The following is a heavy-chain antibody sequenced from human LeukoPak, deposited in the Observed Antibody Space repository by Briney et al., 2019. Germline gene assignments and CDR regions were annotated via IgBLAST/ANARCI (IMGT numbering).Heavy chain of an antibody. Sequence: GGSLRLSCAASGFTFSSYEMNWVRQAPGKGLEWVSYISSSGSTIYYADSVKGRFTISRDSSKNILYLQMNSLRAEDTTIYYCAKDRCSNGIGCYYYYMDVWGKGTTVTISS. V-gene: IGHV3-48*03. CDR2: ISSSGSTI. CDR1: GFTFSSYE. D-gene: IGHD2-8*01. CDR3: AKDRCSNGIGCYYYYMDV. J-gene: IGHJ6*03.